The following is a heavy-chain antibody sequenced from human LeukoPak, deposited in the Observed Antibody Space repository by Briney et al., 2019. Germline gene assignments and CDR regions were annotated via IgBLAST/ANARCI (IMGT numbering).Heavy chain of an antibody. D-gene: IGHD4-17*01. CDR1: AYTFTGYY. J-gene: IGHJ4*02. Sequence: GASVNVSCQASAYTFTGYYMHWVRQAPGQGLEWMGWINPNSGGTNYAQKFQGRVTMTRDTSISTAYMELSSLRSEDTAVYYCTTYGDYGPGSDYWGQGTLVTVSS. V-gene: IGHV1-2*02. CDR2: INPNSGGT. CDR3: TTYGDYGPGSDY.